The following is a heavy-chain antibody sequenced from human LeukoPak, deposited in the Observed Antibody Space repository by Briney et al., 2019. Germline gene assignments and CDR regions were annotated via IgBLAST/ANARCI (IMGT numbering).Heavy chain of an antibody. Sequence: GGSLRLSCAASGFTFSSYGMHWVRQAPGKGLEWVAFIRYDGSNKYYADSVKGRFTISRDNSKNTLYLQMNSLRAEDTAVYYCAKDQGGCSSTSCYRVFDXWGQXXLVT. D-gene: IGHD2-2*02. V-gene: IGHV3-30*02. CDR3: AKDQGGCSSTSCYRVFDX. CDR1: GFTFSSYG. CDR2: IRYDGSNK. J-gene: IGHJ4*02.